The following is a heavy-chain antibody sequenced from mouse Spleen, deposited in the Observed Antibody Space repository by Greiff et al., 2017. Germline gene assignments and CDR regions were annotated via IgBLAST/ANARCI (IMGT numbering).Heavy chain of an antibody. J-gene: IGHJ2*01. CDR1: GYTFTNYW. Sequence: VKLMESGAELVKPGASVKLSCKASGYTFTNYWMHWVKQRPGQGLEWIGMIHPNSGSTNYNEKFKSKATLTVDKSSSTAYMQLSSLTSEDSAVYFCARSEGYWGQGTTLTVSS. V-gene: IGHV1-64*01. CDR2: IHPNSGST. CDR3: ARSEGY.